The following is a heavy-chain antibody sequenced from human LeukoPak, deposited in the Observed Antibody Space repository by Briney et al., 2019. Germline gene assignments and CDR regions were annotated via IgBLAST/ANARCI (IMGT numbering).Heavy chain of an antibody. D-gene: IGHD3-22*01. CDR1: GFTFSSYS. Sequence: GGSLRLSCAASGFTFSSYSMNWVRQAPGKGLEWVPSISSSSSYIYYADSVKGRFTISRDNAKNSLYLQMNSLRAEDTAVYYCARGYYYDSSGYGYYYGMDVWGQGTTVTVSS. CDR3: ARGYYYDSSGYGYYYGMDV. V-gene: IGHV3-21*01. J-gene: IGHJ6*02. CDR2: ISSSSSYI.